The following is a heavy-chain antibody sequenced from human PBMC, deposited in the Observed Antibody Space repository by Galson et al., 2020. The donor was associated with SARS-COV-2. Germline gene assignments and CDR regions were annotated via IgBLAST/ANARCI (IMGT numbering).Heavy chain of an antibody. Sequence: GGSLRLSCAASGFTFSSYAMHWVRQAPGKGLEWVAVISHDGTNKNYADSVKGRFTISRDNSKNTLHLQMTSLTVEDTAVFYRGRDRGPDYFYYYYMDVWGKGTTVTVS. CDR1: GFTFSSYA. CDR2: ISHDGTNK. CDR3: GRDRGPDYFYYYYMDV. J-gene: IGHJ6*03. D-gene: IGHD3-10*01. V-gene: IGHV3-30*01.